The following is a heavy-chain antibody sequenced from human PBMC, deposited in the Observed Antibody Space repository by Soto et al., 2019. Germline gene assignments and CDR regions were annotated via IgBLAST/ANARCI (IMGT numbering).Heavy chain of an antibody. CDR1: GFTFSNYA. D-gene: IGHD3-16*01. V-gene: IGHV3-30*01. CDR3: ARGGRGLRGAFDI. Sequence: GGSLRLSCAASGFTFSNYALHWVRQAPGKGQEWVAVLSYSGLSTFYSDSVKGRSTISRDNSKNTVYLEVNSLRAEDTAVYYCARGGRGLRGAFDIWGHGTAVTVSS. J-gene: IGHJ3*02. CDR2: LSYSGLST.